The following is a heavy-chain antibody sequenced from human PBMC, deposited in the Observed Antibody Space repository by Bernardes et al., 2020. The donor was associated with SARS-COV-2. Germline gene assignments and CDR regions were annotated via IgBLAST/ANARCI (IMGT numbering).Heavy chain of an antibody. V-gene: IGHV3-30*18. D-gene: IGHD2-2*01. CDR2: ISYDGSNK. CDR3: AKDRTIVVVPAASMDV. J-gene: IGHJ6*02. Sequence: GGSLRLSCAASGFTFSTYGMHWVRQAPGKGLECVAVISYDGSNKYYADSVKGRFTISRDNSKNTLYLQMNSLRAEDTAVYYCAKDRTIVVVPAASMDVWGQGTTVTVSS. CDR1: GFTFSTYG.